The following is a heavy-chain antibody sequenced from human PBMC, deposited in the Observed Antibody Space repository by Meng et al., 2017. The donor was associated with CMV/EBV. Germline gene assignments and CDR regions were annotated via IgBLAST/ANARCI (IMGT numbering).Heavy chain of an antibody. Sequence: VQRQQGGPGPLKPSQTLSLTCAVEGGSFSGYYWSWIRQPPWKGLEWIGEINHSGSTNYNPSLKSRVTISVDTSKNQFSLKLSSVTAADTAVYYCARGSRRLPRFNWFDPWGQGTLVTVSS. D-gene: IGHD3-3*01. CDR3: ARGSRRLPRFNWFDP. J-gene: IGHJ5*02. V-gene: IGHV4-34*01. CDR1: GGSFSGYY. CDR2: INHSGST.